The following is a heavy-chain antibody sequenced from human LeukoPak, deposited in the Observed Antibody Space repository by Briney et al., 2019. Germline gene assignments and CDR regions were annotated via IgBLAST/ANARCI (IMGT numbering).Heavy chain of an antibody. D-gene: IGHD3-3*01. CDR3: ARTLEWLLYPSPLGY. CDR1: GYTFTGYY. Sequence: GASVKVSCKASGYTFTGYYMHWVRQAPGQGLEWMGWINTNTGNPTYAQGFTGRFVFSLDTSVSTAYLQISSLKAEDTAVYYCARTLEWLLYPSPLGYWGQGTLVTVSS. CDR2: INTNTGNP. V-gene: IGHV7-4-1*02. J-gene: IGHJ4*02.